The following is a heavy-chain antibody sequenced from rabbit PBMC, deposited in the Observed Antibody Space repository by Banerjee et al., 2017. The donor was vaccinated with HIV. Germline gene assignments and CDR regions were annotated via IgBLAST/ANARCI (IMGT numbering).Heavy chain of an antibody. CDR1: GFDFSRYY. CDR3: ARGSATMTMVITGYYFNL. CDR2: IDPVFGIA. V-gene: IGHV1S7*01. Sequence: QLKETGGGLVQPGGSLTLSCKASGFDFSRYYVSWVRQAPGKGLEWIGDIDPVFGIAVYASWVNGRFTISSHNAQNTLYLQLNSLTAADTATYFCARGSATMTMVITGYYFNLWGQGTLVTVS. D-gene: IGHD2-1*01. J-gene: IGHJ4*01.